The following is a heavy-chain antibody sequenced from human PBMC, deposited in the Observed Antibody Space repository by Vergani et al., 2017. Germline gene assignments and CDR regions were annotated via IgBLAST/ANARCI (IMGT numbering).Heavy chain of an antibody. Sequence: QVQLVQPGAEVKKPGASLKVSCKASGYTFTGYYMHWVRQAPGQGLGWMGWINPNIGGTNYAQKFEGRVTMTRDTSISTAYMELSRLRSDDQAVYYGARNRVAGDEIDYWGQGTLVTVSS. D-gene: IGHD6-19*01. V-gene: IGHV1-2*02. CDR2: INPNIGGT. J-gene: IGHJ4*02. CDR1: GYTFTGYY. CDR3: ARNRVAGDEIDY.